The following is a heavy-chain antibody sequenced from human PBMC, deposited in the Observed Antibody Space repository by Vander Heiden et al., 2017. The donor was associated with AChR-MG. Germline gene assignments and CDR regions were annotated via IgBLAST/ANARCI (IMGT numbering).Heavy chain of an antibody. CDR3: AKALNWMYVVPDGFDI. J-gene: IGHJ3*02. D-gene: IGHD1-1*01. Sequence: QVHLVQSGAEVKKPGASVKVSCKASGYPFIGFYIHWVRLAPGQGLEWVGRIKPDSGGTNDARKFQGRVTMTRDTSITTAFMERSSLTTEDTAVYYCAKALNWMYVVPDGFDIRGQGTLVTVSS. V-gene: IGHV1-2*06. CDR2: IKPDSGGT. CDR1: GYPFIGFY.